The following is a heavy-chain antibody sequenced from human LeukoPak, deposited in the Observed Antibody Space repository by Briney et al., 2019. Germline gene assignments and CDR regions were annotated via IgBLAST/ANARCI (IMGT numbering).Heavy chain of an antibody. D-gene: IGHD1-26*01. CDR3: GRVWWDSSYWYFDH. Sequence: GGSLRLSCTVGGFTFSSHWMSWVRQAPGKGLEWVANIKQDGSEKYYVDSVEGRFTISRDNAKNSLYLQVSSLRDEDTAVYYCGRVWWDSSYWYFDHWGRGTLVTVSS. V-gene: IGHV3-7*05. CDR2: IKQDGSEK. CDR1: GFTFSSHW. J-gene: IGHJ2*01.